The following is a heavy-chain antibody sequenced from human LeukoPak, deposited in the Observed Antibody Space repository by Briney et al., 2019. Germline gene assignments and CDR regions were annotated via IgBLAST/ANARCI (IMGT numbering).Heavy chain of an antibody. D-gene: IGHD1-26*01. CDR2: IYYSGST. CDR1: GGSISRYY. CDR3: ARIRGWEGSRYYYYYYMDV. Sequence: SETLSLTCTVSGGSISRYYWSWIRQPPGKGLEWIGYIYYSGSTSYNPSLKSRVTISLDTSKNQFSLKLTSVTAADTAVYYCARIRGWEGSRYYYYYYMDVWGKGTTVTVSS. V-gene: IGHV4-59*01. J-gene: IGHJ6*03.